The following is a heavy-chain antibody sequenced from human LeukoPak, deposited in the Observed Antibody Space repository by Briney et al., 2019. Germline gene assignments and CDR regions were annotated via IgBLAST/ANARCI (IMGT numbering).Heavy chain of an antibody. Sequence: GGSLRLSCAASGFTVSNNYMTWVRQGPGKGLEWVSIIYSGSNAYYADSVKGRFTISRDNSKNMVYLQMESLRAEDTAVYYCARYDSGAFDIWGQGTMVTVSS. CDR1: GFTVSNNY. J-gene: IGHJ3*02. V-gene: IGHV3-53*01. CDR2: IYSGSNA. CDR3: ARYDSGAFDI. D-gene: IGHD4-17*01.